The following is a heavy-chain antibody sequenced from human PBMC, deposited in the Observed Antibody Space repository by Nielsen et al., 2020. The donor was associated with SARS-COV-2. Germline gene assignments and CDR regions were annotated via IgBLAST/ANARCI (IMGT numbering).Heavy chain of an antibody. CDR2: ISWNSGNI. Sequence: GGSLRLSCAASGFTFDDYAMHWVRQAPGKGLEWVSGISWNSGNIGYADSVKGRFTISRDNAKNSLYLQMNSLRAEDTAVYYCASASAHVWGQGTMVTVSS. CDR1: GFTFDDYA. J-gene: IGHJ3*01. CDR3: ASASAHV. V-gene: IGHV3-9*01. D-gene: IGHD3-16*01.